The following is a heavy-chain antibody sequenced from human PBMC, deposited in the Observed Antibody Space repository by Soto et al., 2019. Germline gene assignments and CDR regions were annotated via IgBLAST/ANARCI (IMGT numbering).Heavy chain of an antibody. D-gene: IGHD6-19*01. Sequence: EVQLMESGGGLVQPGGSLRLSCAASGFTLSSYNMNRVRQAPGKGLEWVSFISGVNSDVFYADSVKGRFTISRDNAKNALYLQRNSLRDEDTAVYYCTRDRPPHNTGWPIFEYWGQGTLVTVSS. V-gene: IGHV3-48*02. CDR3: TRDRPPHNTGWPIFEY. CDR2: ISGVNSDV. CDR1: GFTLSSYN. J-gene: IGHJ4*02.